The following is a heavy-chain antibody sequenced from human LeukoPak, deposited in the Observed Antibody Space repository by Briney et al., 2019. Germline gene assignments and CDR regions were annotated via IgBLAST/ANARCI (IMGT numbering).Heavy chain of an antibody. CDR1: GFTFSSYA. D-gene: IGHD6-13*01. CDR3: ARELSSSWYRVGAFDI. V-gene: IGHV3-64*01. Sequence: GGSLRLSCAASGFTFSSYAMHWVRQAPGKGLEYVSAISSNGGSTYYANSVKGRLTISRDNSENTLYLQMGSLRAEDMAVYYCARELSSSWYRVGAFDIWGQGTMVTVSS. J-gene: IGHJ3*02. CDR2: ISSNGGST.